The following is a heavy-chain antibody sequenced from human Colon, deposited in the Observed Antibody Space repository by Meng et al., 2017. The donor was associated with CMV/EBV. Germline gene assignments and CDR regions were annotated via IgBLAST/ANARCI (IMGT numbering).Heavy chain of an antibody. V-gene: IGHV3-7*04. CDR1: GMTLSSYW. D-gene: IGHD3-10*01. CDR2: IKQDGGET. Sequence: GGSLRLSCAASGMTLSSYWMTWVRQAPGKGREWVANIKQDGGETSYVDSVKGRFTISRDNAKNSLYLQMNNLRAEDTAGYYCARGQLWLDSWGQGTLVTVAS. J-gene: IGHJ5*01. CDR3: ARGQLWLDS.